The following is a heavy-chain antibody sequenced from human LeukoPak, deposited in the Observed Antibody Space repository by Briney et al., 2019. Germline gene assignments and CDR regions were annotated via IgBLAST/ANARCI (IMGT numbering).Heavy chain of an antibody. CDR1: GGSFSGYY. D-gene: IGHD2-15*01. J-gene: IGHJ6*03. CDR3: ARRLRGGRRYHYYYMDV. Sequence: SETLSLTCAVYGGSFSGYYWSWIRQPPGKGLEWIGSIYYSGATYYSGSLKSRATISVDTIKNQFSLELRSVTAADTALYYCARRLRGGRRYHYYYMDVWGKGTTVTISS. V-gene: IGHV4-34*01. CDR2: IYYSGAT.